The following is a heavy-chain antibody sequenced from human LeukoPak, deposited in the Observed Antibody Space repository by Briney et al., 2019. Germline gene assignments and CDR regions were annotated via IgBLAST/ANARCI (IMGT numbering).Heavy chain of an antibody. V-gene: IGHV1-69*13. Sequence: GASVKVSCKASGGTFSSYAISWVRQAPGQGLEWMGGIIPIFGTANYAQKFQGRVTITADESTSTAYMELSSLRSEDTAVYYCAKAPGPGRGYSYVFRGYDYWGQGTLVTVSS. J-gene: IGHJ4*02. D-gene: IGHD5-18*01. CDR2: IIPIFGTA. CDR3: AKAPGPGRGYSYVFRGYDY. CDR1: GGTFSSYA.